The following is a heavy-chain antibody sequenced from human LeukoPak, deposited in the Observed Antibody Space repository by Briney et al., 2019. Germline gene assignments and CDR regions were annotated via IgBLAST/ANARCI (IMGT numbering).Heavy chain of an antibody. Sequence: GGSLRLSCAASRFTFSTYGMHWVRQAPGKGLEWVAVISYDGNNQYYADSVKGRFTISRDNSKSTLYLQMNSLRGEDTAVYYCAKGGPPTGASPRPWDFNYRGQGTLVTVSS. D-gene: IGHD1-26*01. CDR1: RFTFSTYG. CDR3: AKGGPPTGASPRPWDFNY. V-gene: IGHV3-30*18. J-gene: IGHJ4*02. CDR2: ISYDGNNQ.